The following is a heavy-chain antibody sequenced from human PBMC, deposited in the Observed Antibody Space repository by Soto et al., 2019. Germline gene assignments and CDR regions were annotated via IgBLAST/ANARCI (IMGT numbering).Heavy chain of an antibody. Sequence: EVQLVQSGGGLVHPGESLRVSCAASGFACSSYWMSWVRQSPGKGLEWVANIKPDGSDGYYMESLKGRFTISRDNAKNSLYLQMNSLRAEDTAVYYCAGVYRYDQSDYWGQGTQVTVSS. CDR2: IKPDGSDG. CDR1: GFACSSYW. J-gene: IGHJ4*02. CDR3: AGVYRYDQSDY. D-gene: IGHD1-26*01. V-gene: IGHV3-7*02.